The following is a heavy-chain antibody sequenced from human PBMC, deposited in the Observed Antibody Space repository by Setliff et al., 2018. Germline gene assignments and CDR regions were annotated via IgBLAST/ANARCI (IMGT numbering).Heavy chain of an antibody. Sequence: SETLSLTCTVSGDSIMGPTYTWTWIRQLPGKGLEWIGYISRSGATSYNWSRKRHIAISLDTSKNQFSLNLSSVSAADTATYYCASWGSAIGFDLWGQGKLVTVSS. CDR1: GDSIMGPTYT. CDR3: ASWGSAIGFDL. J-gene: IGHJ3*01. V-gene: IGHV4-31*01. CDR2: ISRSGAT. D-gene: IGHD3-16*01.